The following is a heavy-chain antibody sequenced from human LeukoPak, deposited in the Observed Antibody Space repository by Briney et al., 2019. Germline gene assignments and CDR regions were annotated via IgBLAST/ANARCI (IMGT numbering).Heavy chain of an antibody. V-gene: IGHV3-23*01. CDR2: ISDSGGAT. D-gene: IGHD1-26*01. CDR3: AKGAGWELLYGAPPYYYIDV. J-gene: IGHJ6*03. CDR1: GFTFSSSA. Sequence: GGSLRLSCAASGFTFSSSAMSWVRQAPGKGLEWVSAISDSGGATYYADSVKGRFTISRDNSRNTLYLQMNSLRAEDTAVYYCAKGAGWELLYGAPPYYYIDVWGKGTTVTVSS.